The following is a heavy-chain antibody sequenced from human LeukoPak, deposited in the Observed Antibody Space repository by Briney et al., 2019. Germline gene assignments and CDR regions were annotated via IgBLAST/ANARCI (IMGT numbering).Heavy chain of an antibody. CDR2: ISRSGEST. CDR1: GFTFSGFA. Sequence: PGGSLRLSCAASGFTFSGFAMSWIRQAPGKGLEWVSSISRSGESTFYADSVRGRFTISRDNFKNTVSLQMESLRAEDTALYYCAKDYAVGSIDYWGQGTLVTVSS. J-gene: IGHJ4*02. D-gene: IGHD3-16*01. V-gene: IGHV3-23*01. CDR3: AKDYAVGSIDY.